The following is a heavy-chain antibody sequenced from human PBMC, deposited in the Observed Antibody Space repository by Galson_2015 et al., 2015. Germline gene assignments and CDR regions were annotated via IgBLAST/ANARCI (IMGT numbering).Heavy chain of an antibody. CDR1: GFTFSLYG. CDR3: ARDLCSGGSCYQFDY. Sequence: SLRLSCAASGFTFSLYGMHWVRQTPGKGLEWVVLIWYDGKNEYYASSVKGRFTISRDNSKNTVYLQMNSLGADDTAVYYCARDLCSGGSCYQFDYWGQGTLVTVFS. J-gene: IGHJ4*02. CDR2: IWYDGKNE. D-gene: IGHD2-15*01. V-gene: IGHV3-33*01.